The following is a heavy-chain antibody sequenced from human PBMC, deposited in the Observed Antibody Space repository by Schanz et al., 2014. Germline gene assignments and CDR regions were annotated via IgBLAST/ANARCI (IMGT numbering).Heavy chain of an antibody. D-gene: IGHD3-10*01. CDR3: ARGHYGLDV. CDR1: GFPFSSHG. J-gene: IGHJ6*02. CDR2: VGDTGTTK. Sequence: QVQLVESGGCVVQPGRSLKLSCAASGFPFSSHGMHWVRQAPAKGLEWVAVVGDTGTTKFYADSVKGRLTISRDNAKGSVYLQMNSLRAEDTAVYYCARGHYGLDVWGPGTSVTVSS. V-gene: IGHV3-33*08.